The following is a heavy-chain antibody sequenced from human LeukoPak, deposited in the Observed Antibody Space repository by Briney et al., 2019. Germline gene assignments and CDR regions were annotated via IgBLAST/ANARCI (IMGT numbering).Heavy chain of an antibody. J-gene: IGHJ4*02. V-gene: IGHV4-34*01. CDR3: ARYASSGYYRYYFDY. D-gene: IGHD3-22*01. CDR2: INHSGST. CDR1: GGSFSGYY. Sequence: TSETLSLTCAVYGGSFSGYYWSWIRQPPGKGLEWIGEINHSGSTNYNPSLKSRVTISVDTSKNQFSLKLSSVTAADTAVYYCARYASSGYYRYYFDYWGQGTLVTVSS.